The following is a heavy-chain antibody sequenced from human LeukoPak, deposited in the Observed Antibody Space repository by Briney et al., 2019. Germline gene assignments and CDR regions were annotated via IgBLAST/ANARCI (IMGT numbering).Heavy chain of an antibody. J-gene: IGHJ1*01. V-gene: IGHV3-53*01. CDR3: ARGSLRFLTAGED. CDR2: IYSGGST. CDR1: GFTVSSNY. Sequence: QPGGSLRLSCAASGFTVSSNYMSWVRQAPGKGLEWVSVIYSGGSTYYADSVKGRFTISRDNSKNTLYLQMNSLRAEDTAVYYCARGSLRFLTAGEDWGQGTQVTVSS. D-gene: IGHD3-3*01.